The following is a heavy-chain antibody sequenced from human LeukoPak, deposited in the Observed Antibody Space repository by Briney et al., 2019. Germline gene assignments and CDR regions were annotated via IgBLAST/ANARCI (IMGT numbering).Heavy chain of an antibody. Sequence: PSETLSLTCTVSGGSISSYYWSWIRQPPGKGLEWIGYIYYSGSTNYNPSLKSRVTISVDTSKNQFSLKLSSVTAADTAVYYCARDYYDSSGRYYYYYMDVWGKGTTVTVSS. CDR2: IYYSGST. CDR3: ARDYYDSSGRYYYYYMDV. V-gene: IGHV4-59*01. D-gene: IGHD3-22*01. J-gene: IGHJ6*03. CDR1: GGSISSYY.